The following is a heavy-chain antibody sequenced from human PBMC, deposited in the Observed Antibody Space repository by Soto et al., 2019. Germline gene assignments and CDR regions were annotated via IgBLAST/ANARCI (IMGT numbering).Heavy chain of an antibody. CDR3: AIDHCSDSSCYSAVDY. Sequence: QVQLVQSGAEVKKPGASVKVSCKNSGYTFTSYGINWVRQAPGQGLEWMGWISAHNGNTNYAQKFQGRVTMTTDTSSTTADMELRSLRSDDTAVYYCAIDHCSDSSCYSAVDYWCQGALVTVSS. CDR1: GYTFTSYG. CDR2: ISAHNGNT. V-gene: IGHV1-18*04. J-gene: IGHJ4*02. D-gene: IGHD2-2*02.